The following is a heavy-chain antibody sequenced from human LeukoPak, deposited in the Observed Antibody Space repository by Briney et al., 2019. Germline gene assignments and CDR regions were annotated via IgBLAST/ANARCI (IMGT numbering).Heavy chain of an antibody. Sequence: WASVKVSCKASGYTFTSYDINWVRQATGQGLEWVGWMNPNSGNTGYAQKFQGRVTMTRNTSISTAHMELSSLRSEDTAVYYCARGRDSGYLWYYYYMDVWGKGTTVTVSS. CDR2: MNPNSGNT. V-gene: IGHV1-8*01. CDR1: GYTFTSYD. D-gene: IGHD5-12*01. J-gene: IGHJ6*03. CDR3: ARGRDSGYLWYYYYMDV.